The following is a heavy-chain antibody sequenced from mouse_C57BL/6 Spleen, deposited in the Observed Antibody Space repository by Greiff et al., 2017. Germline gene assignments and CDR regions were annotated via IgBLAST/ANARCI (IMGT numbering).Heavy chain of an antibody. CDR3: ARRGHYFDY. CDR2: INPGSGGT. V-gene: IGHV1-54*01. J-gene: IGHJ2*01. CDR1: GYAFTNYL. Sequence: QVQLQQSGAELVRPGTSVKVSCKASGYAFTNYLIEWVKQRPGQGLEWIGVINPGSGGTNYNEKFKGKATLTADKSSSTAYMQLSSLTSEDSAVXFCARRGHYFDYWGQGTTLTVSS.